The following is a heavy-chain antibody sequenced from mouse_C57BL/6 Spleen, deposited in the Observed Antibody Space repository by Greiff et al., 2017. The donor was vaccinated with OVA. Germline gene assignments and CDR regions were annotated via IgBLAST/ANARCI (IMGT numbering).Heavy chain of an antibody. J-gene: IGHJ2*01. CDR1: GYTFTSYW. CDR3: AISWDYDGDIDY. V-gene: IGHV1-69*01. D-gene: IGHD2-4*01. CDR2: IDPSDSYT. Sequence: QVQLQQPGAELVMPGASVKLSCKASGYTFTSYWMHWVKQRPGQGLEWIGEIDPSDSYTNYNQKFKGKSTLTVDKSSSTAYMQLSSLTSEDSAVYYCAISWDYDGDIDYWGQGTTLTVSS.